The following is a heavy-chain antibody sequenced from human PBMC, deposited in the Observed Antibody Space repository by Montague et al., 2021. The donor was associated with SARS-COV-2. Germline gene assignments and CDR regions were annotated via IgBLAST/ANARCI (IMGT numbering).Heavy chain of an antibody. J-gene: IGHJ4*02. D-gene: IGHD3-10*01. CDR3: ARVTSGGQDSKTRQYDGLDY. CDR2: VHDIESS. Sequence: SETLSLTCTVSGGSISRYFWYWIRQTPGKGLEWMGYVHDIESSIXNPSLQSRITILLDTPKNQFSLRLNAVTAADTAVYYCARVTSGGQDSKTRQYDGLDYWGQGILVTVSS. CDR1: GGSISRYF. V-gene: IGHV4-59*01.